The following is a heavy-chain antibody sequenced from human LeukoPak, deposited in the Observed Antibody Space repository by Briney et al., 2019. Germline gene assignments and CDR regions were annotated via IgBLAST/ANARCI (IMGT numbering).Heavy chain of an antibody. Sequence: GGSLRLSCAASGFTSSSYAMSWVRQAPGKGLEWVSAISGSGGSTYYADSVKGRFTISRDNSKNTLYLQMNSLRAEDTAVYYCAKDPYIVSSTSQNWFDPWGQGTLVTVSS. V-gene: IGHV3-23*01. CDR2: ISGSGGST. CDR1: GFTSSSYA. J-gene: IGHJ5*02. CDR3: AKDPYIVSSTSQNWFDP. D-gene: IGHD2-2*01.